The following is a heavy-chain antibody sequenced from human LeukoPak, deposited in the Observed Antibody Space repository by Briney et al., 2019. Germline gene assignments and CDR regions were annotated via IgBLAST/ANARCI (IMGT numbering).Heavy chain of an antibody. Sequence: PGGSLRLSCAVSGFPFSFYEMNWVRQAPGKGLEWVSNIGSSGTTTHYADSVKGRFSISRDNAKNSLYLRMNSLRVEDTAVYYCALLAVASDFDYWGQGALVTASS. CDR1: GFPFSFYE. J-gene: IGHJ4*02. V-gene: IGHV3-48*03. CDR2: IGSSGTTT. CDR3: ALLAVASDFDY. D-gene: IGHD6-19*01.